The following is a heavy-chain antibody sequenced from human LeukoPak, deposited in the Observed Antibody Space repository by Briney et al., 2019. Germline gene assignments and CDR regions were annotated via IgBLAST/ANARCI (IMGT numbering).Heavy chain of an antibody. V-gene: IGHV1-46*01. CDR3: ARGTWGIAAAGTVCDY. Sequence: WASVKVSCKASGYTFTSYYMHWVRQAPGQGLEWMGIINPSGGSTSYAQKFQGRVTMTRDTSTSTVYMELSSLRSEDTAVYYCARGTWGIAAAGTVCDYWGQGTLVTVSS. CDR1: GYTFTSYY. J-gene: IGHJ4*02. D-gene: IGHD6-13*01. CDR2: INPSGGST.